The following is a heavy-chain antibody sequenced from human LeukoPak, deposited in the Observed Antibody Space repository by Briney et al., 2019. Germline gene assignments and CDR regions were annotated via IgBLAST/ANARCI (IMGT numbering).Heavy chain of an antibody. D-gene: IGHD3-16*02. CDR3: ARALGLGELSLTGEYYFDY. J-gene: IGHJ4*02. Sequence: GGSLRLSCAASGFTFSSYWMHWVRQAPGKGLVWVSRINSDGSSTSYADSVKGRFTISRDNAKNTLYLQMNSLRAEDTAVYYCARALGLGELSLTGEYYFDYWGQGTLVTVSS. V-gene: IGHV3-74*01. CDR1: GFTFSSYW. CDR2: INSDGSST.